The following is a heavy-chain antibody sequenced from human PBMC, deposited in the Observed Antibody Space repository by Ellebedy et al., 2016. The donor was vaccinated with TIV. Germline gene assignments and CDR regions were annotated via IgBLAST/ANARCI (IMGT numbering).Heavy chain of an antibody. D-gene: IGHD6-13*01. Sequence: MPSETLSPTCSVPGGSTSSYDWSWNRQSPGKGLEWIGDISHSGRTNYNPSLKSRVTISADTSKNQFSLKLRSVTAADTAVYYCARGGNQLVREDGMNDAFDIWGQGTMVTVSS. CDR2: ISHSGRT. CDR1: GGSTSSYD. V-gene: IGHV4-59*01. J-gene: IGHJ3*02. CDR3: ARGGNQLVREDGMNDAFDI.